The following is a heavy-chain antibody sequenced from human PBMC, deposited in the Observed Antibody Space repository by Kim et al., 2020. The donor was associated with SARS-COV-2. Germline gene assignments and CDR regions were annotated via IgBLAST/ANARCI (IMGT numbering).Heavy chain of an antibody. V-gene: IGHV3-74*01. CDR3: ARSWWELPYPFDY. J-gene: IGHJ4*02. CDR1: GFTFSSYW. Sequence: GGSLRLSCAASGFTFSSYWMHWVRQAPGKGLVWVSRINSDGSSTSYADSVKGRFTISRDNAKNTLYLQINSLRAEDTAVYYCARSWWELPYPFDYWGQGTLVTVSS. D-gene: IGHD1-26*01. CDR2: INSDGSST.